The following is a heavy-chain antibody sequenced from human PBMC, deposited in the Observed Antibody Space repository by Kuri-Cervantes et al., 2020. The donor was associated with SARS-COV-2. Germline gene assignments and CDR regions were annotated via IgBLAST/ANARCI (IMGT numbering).Heavy chain of an antibody. CDR2: IWYDGSNK. J-gene: IGHJ4*02. Sequence: GESLKISCAASGFTFNSYGMHWVRQAPGKGLEWVAVIWYDGSNKYYADSVKGRFTISRDNSKNTLYLQMNSLRAEDTAVYYCARGESPTTYYYDSNYYFDYWGQGTLVTVSS. D-gene: IGHD3-22*01. CDR1: GFTFNSYG. CDR3: ARGESPTTYYYDSNYYFDY. V-gene: IGHV3-33*01.